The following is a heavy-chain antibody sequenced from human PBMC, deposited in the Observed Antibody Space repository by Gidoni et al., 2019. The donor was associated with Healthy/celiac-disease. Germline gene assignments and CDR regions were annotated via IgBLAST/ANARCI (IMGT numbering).Heavy chain of an antibody. CDR1: GGSISSSSYY. CDR2: IYYSGST. J-gene: IGHJ5*02. D-gene: IGHD4-17*01. CDR3: ARPIFNVHYGDYRGWFDP. Sequence: QLQLQESGPGLVKPSETLSLPCTVSGGSISSSSYYWGWIRQPPGKGLEWIGSIYYSGSTYYNPSLKSRVTISVDTSKNQFSLKLSSVTAADTAVYYCARPIFNVHYGDYRGWFDPWGQGTLVTVSS. V-gene: IGHV4-39*01.